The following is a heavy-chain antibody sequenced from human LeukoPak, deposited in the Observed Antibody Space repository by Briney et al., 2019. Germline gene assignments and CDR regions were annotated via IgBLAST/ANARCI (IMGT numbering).Heavy chain of an antibody. V-gene: IGHV3-7*01. CDR2: IKQDGSEK. D-gene: IGHD3-22*01. CDR1: GFTFSSYW. Sequence: PGGSLRLSCAASGFTFSSYWMSWVRQAPGKGLEWVASIKQDGSEKYYVDSVKGRFTIPRDNAKNSLYLQMNSLRAEDTAVYYCARDNPYYYDSSGYYVVWGQGTLVTVSS. CDR3: ARDNPYYYDSSGYYVV. J-gene: IGHJ4*02.